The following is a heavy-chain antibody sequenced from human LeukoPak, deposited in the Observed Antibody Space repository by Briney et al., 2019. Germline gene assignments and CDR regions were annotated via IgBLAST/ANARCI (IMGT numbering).Heavy chain of an antibody. CDR3: ARELGSDTFDY. D-gene: IGHD6-19*01. J-gene: IGHJ4*02. Sequence: GRSLRLSCAASGFTFSVYGMHWVRQAPGKGLEWVAVMWYDGSKEYYADSVKGRSTISRDTSTNMLYLQMNSLRAEDTAVYYCARELGSDTFDYWGQGTLVTVSS. CDR2: MWYDGSKE. CDR1: GFTFSVYG. V-gene: IGHV3-33*01.